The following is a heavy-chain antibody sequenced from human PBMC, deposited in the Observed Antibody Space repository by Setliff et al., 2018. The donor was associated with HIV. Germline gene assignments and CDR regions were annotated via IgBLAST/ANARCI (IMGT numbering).Heavy chain of an antibody. CDR2: INPRSGVT. V-gene: IGHV1-2*02. J-gene: IGHJ4*02. Sequence: ASVKVSCKASGGTFSGYAINWVRQAPGQGLQWMGWINPRSGVTKYAQKFQGRFIMTTDTTINTLYMELERLTSDDTALYYCARDSGTNDHFLSPYYGALDFWGLGTLVTVSS. CDR3: ARDSGTNDHFLSPYYGALDF. D-gene: IGHD3-3*02. CDR1: GGTFSGYA.